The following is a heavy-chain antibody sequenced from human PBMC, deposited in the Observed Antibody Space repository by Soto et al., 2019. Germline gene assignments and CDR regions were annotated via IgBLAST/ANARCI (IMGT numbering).Heavy chain of an antibody. J-gene: IGHJ4*02. D-gene: IGHD2-8*01. Sequence: EVQLVESGGGLVKPGGSLRLSCAASGFTFSSYSMNWVRQAPGKGLEWVSSISSSSSYIYYADSVKGRFTISRDNAKNLLYMQMKSLRAEDTAVYYCAREKGYFTNGVCSHSPGDVDYGGQGTLVTVSS. V-gene: IGHV3-21*01. CDR3: AREKGYFTNGVCSHSPGDVDY. CDR2: ISSSSSYI. CDR1: GFTFSSYS.